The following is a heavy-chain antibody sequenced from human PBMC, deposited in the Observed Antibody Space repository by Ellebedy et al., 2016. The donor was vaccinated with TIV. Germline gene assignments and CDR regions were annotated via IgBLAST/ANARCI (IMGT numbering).Heavy chain of an antibody. Sequence: PGGSLRLSCEASGFSSSDYFMTWVRQGPGKGLEWVARILQDGNGKYYVDSVKGRFTISRDNAKNSLYVQMNSLRPYDTAVYNCAREVWYPASWGQGTLVTVSS. J-gene: IGHJ4*02. CDR2: ILQDGNGK. CDR1: GFSSSDYF. V-gene: IGHV3-7*01. D-gene: IGHD6-13*01. CDR3: AREVWYPAS.